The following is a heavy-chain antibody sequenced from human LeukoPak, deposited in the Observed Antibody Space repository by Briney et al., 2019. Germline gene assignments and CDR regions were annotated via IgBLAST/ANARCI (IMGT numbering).Heavy chain of an antibody. D-gene: IGHD3-10*01. CDR1: GGSFSGYY. Sequence: SETLSLTCAVYGGSFSGYYWSWIRQPPGKGLEWIGEINHSGSTNYNPSLKSRVTISVDTSKNQFSLKLSSVTAADTAVYYCARGSGVLLWFGERRDWFDPWGQGTLVTVSS. CDR3: ARGSGVLLWFGERRDWFDP. J-gene: IGHJ5*02. V-gene: IGHV4-34*01. CDR2: INHSGST.